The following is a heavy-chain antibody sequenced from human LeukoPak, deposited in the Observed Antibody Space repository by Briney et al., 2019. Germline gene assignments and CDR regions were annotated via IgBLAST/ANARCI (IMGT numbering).Heavy chain of an antibody. CDR3: ARLDRYCSGGTCYPNWFDP. D-gene: IGHD2-15*01. V-gene: IGHV5-51*01. Sequence: GESLKISCKGSGYIFTNYWIGWVRQMPGKGLEWMGIIYPGDSDTRYSPSFEGQVTISADKSISTAYLQWSSLKASDTAMYYCARLDRYCSGGTCYPNWFDPWGQGTLVTVSS. J-gene: IGHJ5*02. CDR1: GYIFTNYW. CDR2: IYPGDSDT.